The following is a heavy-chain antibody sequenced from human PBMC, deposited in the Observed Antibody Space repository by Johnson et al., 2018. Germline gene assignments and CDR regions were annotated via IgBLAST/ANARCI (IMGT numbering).Heavy chain of an antibody. CDR2: IDYRGTT. CDR3: ARDFSSSSCWPHYGIAV. J-gene: IGHJ6*02. CDR1: GGSIGSYD. D-gene: IGHD2-2*01. V-gene: IGHV4-59*01. Sequence: QVQLVQSGPGLVKPSETLSLTCTVSGGSIGSYDWTWIRQSPGKGLAWIGKIDYRGTTRYNPSLKRRVTISIDMSKNQFSLKMSSVTAADKAVYYCARDFSSSSCWPHYGIAVWGQGTTVIVSS.